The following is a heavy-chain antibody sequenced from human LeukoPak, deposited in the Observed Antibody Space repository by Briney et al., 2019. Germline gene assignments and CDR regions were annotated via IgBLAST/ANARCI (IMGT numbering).Heavy chain of an antibody. Sequence: PSETLSLTCTVSGGSISSYYWSWIRQPAGKGLEWIGRIYTSGSTNYNPSLKSRVTMSVDTSKNQFSLKLSSVTAADTAVYYCARADDSSGYSPYYFDYWGQGTLVTVSS. CDR2: IYTSGST. D-gene: IGHD3-22*01. CDR3: ARADDSSGYSPYYFDY. V-gene: IGHV4-4*07. CDR1: GGSISSYY. J-gene: IGHJ4*02.